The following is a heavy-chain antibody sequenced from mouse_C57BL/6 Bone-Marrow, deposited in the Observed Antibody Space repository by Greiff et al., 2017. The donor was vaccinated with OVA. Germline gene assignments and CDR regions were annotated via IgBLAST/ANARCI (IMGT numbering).Heavy chain of an antibody. CDR3: ARRITTVVAPY. V-gene: IGHV1-54*01. CDR2: INPGSGGT. Sequence: QVQLQQSGAELVRPGTSVKVSCKASGYAFTNYLIEWVKQRPGQGLEWIGVINPGSGGTNYNEKFKGKATLTADKSSSTAYMQLSSLTSEDSAVYFCARRITTVVAPYWGQGTLVTVSA. CDR1: GYAFTNYL. D-gene: IGHD1-1*01. J-gene: IGHJ3*01.